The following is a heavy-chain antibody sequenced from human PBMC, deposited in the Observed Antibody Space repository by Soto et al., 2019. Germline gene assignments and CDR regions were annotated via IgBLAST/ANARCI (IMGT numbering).Heavy chain of an antibody. V-gene: IGHV3-74*01. CDR1: GLTFSNYA. D-gene: IGHD2-21*02. J-gene: IGHJ6*02. CDR2: ISSDGSDT. Sequence: GGSLRLSCTASGLTFSNYAMSWVRQAPGKGLVWVSRISSDGSDTNYADSVKGRFTISRDNAKNTVYLEMDSLTAEDTAVYYCARPYTVTMRNGMDVWGQGTTVTVSS. CDR3: ARPYTVTMRNGMDV.